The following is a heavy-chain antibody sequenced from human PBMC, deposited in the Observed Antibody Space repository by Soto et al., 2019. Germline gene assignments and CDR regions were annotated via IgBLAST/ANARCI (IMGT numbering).Heavy chain of an antibody. J-gene: IGHJ4*02. CDR2: INHNSGGT. CDR1: GYTFTGYY. V-gene: IGHV1-2*04. Sequence: QVQLVQSGAEVKKPGASVKVSCKASGYTFTGYYMHWVRQAPGQGLEWMGWINHNSGGTNYAQKFQGWVTMTRDTCISNAYMEPSRLGSDDTAVYYCARSESQERGSYYQGVPDYWGQASLVAVSS. D-gene: IGHD1-26*01. CDR3: ARSESQERGSYYQGVPDY.